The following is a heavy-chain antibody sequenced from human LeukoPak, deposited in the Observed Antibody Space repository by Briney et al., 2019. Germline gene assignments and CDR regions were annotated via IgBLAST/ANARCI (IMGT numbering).Heavy chain of an antibody. V-gene: IGHV1-18*04. J-gene: IGHJ4*02. CDR1: GYTFTSYG. Sequence: GAXVKVSCKASGYTFTSYGISRVRQAPGQGLEWMGWISAYNGNTNYAQKLQGRVTMTTDTSTSTAYMELRSLRSDDTAVYYCARAGSSGWYGGDVYWGQGTLVTVSS. D-gene: IGHD6-19*01. CDR2: ISAYNGNT. CDR3: ARAGSSGWYGGDVY.